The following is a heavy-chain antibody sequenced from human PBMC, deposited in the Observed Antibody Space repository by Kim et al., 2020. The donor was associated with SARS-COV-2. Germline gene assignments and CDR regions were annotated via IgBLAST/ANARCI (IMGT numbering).Heavy chain of an antibody. CDR3: AREGIAAAGDGVGDY. J-gene: IGHJ4*02. V-gene: IGHV3-74*01. CDR2: INSDGSAT. Sequence: GGSLRLSCAASGFTFSNYWMHWVRQAPGKGLEWVSRINSDGSATRYADSVKGRFTISRENAKNTLYVQMNSLRAEDTAVYYCAREGIAAAGDGVGDYWGQGTLVTVSS. D-gene: IGHD6-13*01. CDR1: GFTFSNYW.